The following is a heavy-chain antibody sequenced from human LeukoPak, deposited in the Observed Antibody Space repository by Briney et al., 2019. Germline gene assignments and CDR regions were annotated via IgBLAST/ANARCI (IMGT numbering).Heavy chain of an antibody. CDR2: ISSSSSYI. Sequence: GGSLRLSCAASGFTFSSYSMNWVRQAPGKGLEWVSSISSSSSYIYYADSVKGRFTISRDNAKPSLYLQMNTLRAAAPAVYYSARGSRGPNWFDPWGHGTLVTVSS. CDR1: GFTFSSYS. J-gene: IGHJ5*02. D-gene: IGHD5/OR15-5a*01. V-gene: IGHV3-21*01. CDR3: ARGSRGPNWFDP.